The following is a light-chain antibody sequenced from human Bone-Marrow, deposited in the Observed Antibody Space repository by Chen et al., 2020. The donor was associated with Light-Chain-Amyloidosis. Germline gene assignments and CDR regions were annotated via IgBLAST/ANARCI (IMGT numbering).Light chain of an antibody. CDR1: DLPTKY. Sequence: SYELTQPPSVSVSPGQTARITCSGDDLPTKYAYWYQQKPGQAPVLVIHRDTERPSGISERFSGSSSGTPAPLTISGVQAEDEADYHCQSADSSGTYEVIFGGGTKLTVL. CDR3: QSADSSGTYEVI. J-gene: IGLJ2*01. V-gene: IGLV3-25*03. CDR2: RDT.